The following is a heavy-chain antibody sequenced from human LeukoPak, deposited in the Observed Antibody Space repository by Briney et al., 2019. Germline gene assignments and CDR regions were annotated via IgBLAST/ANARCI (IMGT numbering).Heavy chain of an antibody. CDR2: INPSGGST. J-gene: IGHJ4*02. V-gene: IGHV1-46*01. Sequence: ASVKVSCKASGYTFTSYGISWVRQAPGQGLEWMGIINPSGGSTSYAQKFQGRVTMTRDTSTSTVYMELSSLRSEDTAVYYCARGGYYDSSGYYYGHNYFDYWGQGTLVTVSS. CDR3: ARGGYYDSSGYYYGHNYFDY. CDR1: GYTFTSYG. D-gene: IGHD3-22*01.